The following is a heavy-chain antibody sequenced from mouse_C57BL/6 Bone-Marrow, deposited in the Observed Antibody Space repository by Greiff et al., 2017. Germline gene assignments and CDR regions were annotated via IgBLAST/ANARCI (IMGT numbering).Heavy chain of an antibody. J-gene: IGHJ1*03. CDR1: GFNIKDYY. V-gene: IGHV14-2*01. CDR2: IDPEDGET. D-gene: IGHD1-1*01. CDR3: ARSSYGSSPDWYFDG. Sequence: EVQLQQSGAELVKPGASVKLSCTASGFNIKDYYMHWVKQRTEQGLEWIGRIDPEDGETKYAPKFQGKATITADTSSNTAYLQLSSLTAEDPAVYYCARSSYGSSPDWYFDGWGTGTTVTVSS.